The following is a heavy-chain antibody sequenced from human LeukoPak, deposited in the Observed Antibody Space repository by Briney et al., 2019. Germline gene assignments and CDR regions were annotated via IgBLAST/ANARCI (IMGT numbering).Heavy chain of an antibody. V-gene: IGHV1-69*05. CDR1: GGTFSSYA. J-gene: IGHJ4*02. CDR2: IIPIFGTA. Sequence: SVKVSCKASGGTFSSYAISWVRQAPGQGLEWMGGIIPIFGTANYAQKFQGRVTITTDESTSTAYMELSSLRSEDTAVYYCARGLRGPTGPFDYWGQGTLVTVPS. CDR3: ARGLRGPTGPFDY. D-gene: IGHD1-1*01.